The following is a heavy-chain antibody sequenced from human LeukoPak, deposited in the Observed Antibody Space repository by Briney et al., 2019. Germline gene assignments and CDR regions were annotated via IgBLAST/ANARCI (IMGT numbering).Heavy chain of an antibody. J-gene: IGHJ4*02. V-gene: IGHV3-48*03. CDR1: GFTFSSYE. CDR3: ARGTYYYDSSGYYFFDY. D-gene: IGHD3-22*01. Sequence: GGSLRLSCAASGFTFSSYEMNWVRQAPGKGLEWVSYISSSGSTIYYADSVKGRFTISRDNAKNSLYLQMNSLRDEDTAVYYCARGTYYYDSSGYYFFDYWGQGTLVTVSS. CDR2: ISSSGSTI.